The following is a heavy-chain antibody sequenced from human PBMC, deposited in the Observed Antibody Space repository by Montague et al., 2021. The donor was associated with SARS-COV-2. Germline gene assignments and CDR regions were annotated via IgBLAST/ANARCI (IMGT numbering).Heavy chain of an antibody. D-gene: IGHD3-22*01. J-gene: IGHJ2*01. CDR1: GGTKEQNG. V-gene: IGHV4-4*09. CDR3: ARRGYYDSAGYHWHLDL. CDR2: ISSNKNT. Sequence: SETLSLTCTVSGGTKEQNGRARVRTSPSTALGWMGYISSNKNTNYKPSLKSRVTLSADASRNEFSLKLDSVAAADTAVYFCARRGYYDSAGYHWHLDLWGSGILVCVSS.